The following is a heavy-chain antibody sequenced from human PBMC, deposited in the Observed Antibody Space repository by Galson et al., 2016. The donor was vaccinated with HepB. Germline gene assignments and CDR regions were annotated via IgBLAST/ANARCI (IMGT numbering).Heavy chain of an antibody. CDR2: INDDNGNT. Sequence: SVKVSCKASGFTFTDSGIHWVRQAPGQRLEWMGWINDDNGNTKYSQKFQGRVTLTRDTSATTADMELNSLTSEDTAVYYCARDPSNFVAVSFDFWGQGTLVTVSS. D-gene: IGHD4-11*01. CDR1: GFTFTDSG. J-gene: IGHJ5*01. V-gene: IGHV1-3*01. CDR3: ARDPSNFVAVSFDF.